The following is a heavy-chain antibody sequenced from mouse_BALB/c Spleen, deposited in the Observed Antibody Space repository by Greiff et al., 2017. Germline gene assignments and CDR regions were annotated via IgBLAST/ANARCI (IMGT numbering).Heavy chain of an antibody. Sequence: QVQLQQSGAELMKPGASVKISCKATGYTFSSYWIEWVKQRPGHGLEWIGEILPGSGSTNYNEKFKGKATFTADTSSNTAYMQLSSLTSEDSAVYYCARKRYDYYAMDYWGQGTSVTVSS. CDR3: ARKRYDYYAMDY. J-gene: IGHJ4*01. CDR2: ILPGSGST. CDR1: GYTFSSYW. D-gene: IGHD2-14*01. V-gene: IGHV1-9*01.